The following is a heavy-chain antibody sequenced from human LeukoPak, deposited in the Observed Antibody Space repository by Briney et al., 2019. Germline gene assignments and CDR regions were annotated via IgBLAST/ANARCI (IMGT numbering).Heavy chain of an antibody. CDR3: ARDLGNYDFRSGYSMPS. D-gene: IGHD3-3*01. V-gene: IGHV3-53*04. Sequence: GGSLRLSCAASGFTVSSNYMSWVRQAPGKGLEWGSVIYSGGSTYYADSVKGRFTISRHNSKNTLYLQMNSLRAEDTAVYYCARDLGNYDFRSGYSMPSWGQGTLVTVSS. CDR1: GFTVSSNY. J-gene: IGHJ5*02. CDR2: IYSGGST.